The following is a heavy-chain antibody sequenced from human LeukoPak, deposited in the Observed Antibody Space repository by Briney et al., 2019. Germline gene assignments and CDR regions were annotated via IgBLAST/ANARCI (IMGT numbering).Heavy chain of an antibody. CDR1: GGSISSGGYS. Sequence: SQTLSLTCAVSGGSISSGGYSWSWIRQPPGKGLEWIGYIYYSGNTYYNPSLKSRVTISADTSKNQFSLKLSSVTAADTAVYYCAKLGTYSSSSHWGQGTLVTVSS. CDR3: AKLGTYSSSSH. D-gene: IGHD6-13*01. J-gene: IGHJ4*02. CDR2: IYYSGNT. V-gene: IGHV4-30-4*07.